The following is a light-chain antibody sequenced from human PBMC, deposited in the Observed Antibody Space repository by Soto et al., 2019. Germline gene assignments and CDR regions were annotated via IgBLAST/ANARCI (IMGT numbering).Light chain of an antibody. Sequence: QSVLTQPPSASGTPGQWGTISCSGSTSNIGSNAVNWYQQLPGTAPKLLIYTNNQRHSGVPDRFSGSKSGTSASLAISGLQSEDEADYHCAAWDDSLNGPVFGGGTKLTVL. CDR2: TNN. CDR3: AAWDDSLNGPV. J-gene: IGLJ3*02. V-gene: IGLV1-44*01. CDR1: TSNIGSNA.